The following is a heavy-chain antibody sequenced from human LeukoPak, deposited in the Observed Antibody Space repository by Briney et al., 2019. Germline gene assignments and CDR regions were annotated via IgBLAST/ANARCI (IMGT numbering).Heavy chain of an antibody. CDR2: INHSGST. J-gene: IGHJ4*02. D-gene: IGHD2-2*01. V-gene: IGHV4-34*01. CDR3: ARGYSYCSSTSCYRLGTKVLLDY. CDR1: GGSFSGYY. Sequence: SGTLSLTCAVYGGSFSGYYWSWIRQPPGKGLEWIGEINHSGSTNYNPSLKSRVTISVDTSKNQFSLKLSSVTAADTAVYYCARGYSYCSSTSCYRLGTKVLLDYWGQGTLVTVSS.